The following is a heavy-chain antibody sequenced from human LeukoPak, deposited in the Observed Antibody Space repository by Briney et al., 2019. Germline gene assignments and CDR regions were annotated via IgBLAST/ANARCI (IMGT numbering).Heavy chain of an antibody. CDR3: TKGTFDH. CDR2: LDPDGFT. CDR1: GFTVSINY. J-gene: IGHJ3*01. V-gene: IGHV3-53*01. Sequence: GGSLRLSCVVSGFTVSINYMSWVRHAPGRGLEWVSFLDPDGFTSYADSVKGRFTISRDSSKNTLYLQLTTLRAEDTAIYYCTKGTFDHWGQGTFVTVSS.